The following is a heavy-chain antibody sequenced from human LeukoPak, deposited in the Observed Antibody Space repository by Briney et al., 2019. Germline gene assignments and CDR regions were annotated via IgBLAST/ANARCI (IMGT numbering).Heavy chain of an antibody. V-gene: IGHV4-4*07. CDR2: IYASGTT. D-gene: IGHD3-10*01. CDR3: ARGAYHYGSGSYYFDY. J-gene: IGHJ4*02. CDR1: GGSINSYF. Sequence: SETLSLTCTVSGGSINSYFWSWIRQPAGKGLEWIGRIYASGTTNFNPSLKSRVTMSVDKSKNQLSLKLSSVTAADTAVYYCARGAYHYGSGSYYFDYWGQGTLVTVSS.